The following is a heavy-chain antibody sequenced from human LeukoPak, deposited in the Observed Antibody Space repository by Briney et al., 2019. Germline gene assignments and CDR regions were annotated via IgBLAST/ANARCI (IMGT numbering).Heavy chain of an antibody. CDR2: TYYRSKWYN. CDR1: GDSVSSNSAA. D-gene: IGHD2-2*01. CDR3: ARYCSSTSCYGYFAFDI. V-gene: IGHV6-1*01. Sequence: SQTLSLTCAISGDSVSSNSAAWNWIRQSPSRGLEWLGRTYYRSKWYNDYAVSVKSRITINPDTSKNQFSLQLNSVTPEDTAVYYCARYCSSTSCYGYFAFDIWGQGTMVTVSS. J-gene: IGHJ3*02.